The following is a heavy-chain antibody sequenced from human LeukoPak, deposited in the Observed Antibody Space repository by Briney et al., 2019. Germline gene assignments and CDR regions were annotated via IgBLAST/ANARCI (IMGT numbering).Heavy chain of an antibody. D-gene: IGHD4-17*01. V-gene: IGHV3-33*05. Sequence: GGSLRLSCAASGFTFSSYGMHWVRQAPGKGLEWVAVISYDGSNKYYADSVKGRFTISRDNSKNTLYLQMNSLRAEDTAVYYCAGGDDGDSTFDYWGQGTLVTVSS. CDR1: GFTFSSYG. J-gene: IGHJ4*02. CDR2: ISYDGSNK. CDR3: AGGDDGDSTFDY.